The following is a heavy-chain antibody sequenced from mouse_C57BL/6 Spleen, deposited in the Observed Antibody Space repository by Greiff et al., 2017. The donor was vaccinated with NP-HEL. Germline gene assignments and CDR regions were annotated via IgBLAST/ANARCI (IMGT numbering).Heavy chain of an antibody. CDR2: ISSGGSYT. Sequence: DVKLVESGGDLVKPGGSLKLSCAASGFTFSSYGMSWVRQTPDKRLEWVATISSGGSYTYYPDSVKGRFTISRDNAKNTLYLQMSSLKSEDTAMYYCARRYGSSLYYAMDYWGQGTSVTVSS. D-gene: IGHD1-1*01. V-gene: IGHV5-6*02. J-gene: IGHJ4*01. CDR1: GFTFSSYG. CDR3: ARRYGSSLYYAMDY.